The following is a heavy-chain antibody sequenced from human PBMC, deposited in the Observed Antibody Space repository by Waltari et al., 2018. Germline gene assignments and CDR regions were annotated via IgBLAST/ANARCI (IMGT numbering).Heavy chain of an antibody. J-gene: IGHJ3*01. CDR2: VFRNRDK. CDR1: GFPIKSGYY. D-gene: IGHD3-22*01. V-gene: IGHV4-38-2*01. CDR3: VRPMYDSSDQGLAFDL. Sequence: QVQLQESGPGLARPSETLSLSCAVSGFPIKSGYYWAWVRQPPGKGLEWIASVFRNRDKYYNTSLQSRVTISMDTSKNQISLQLTSVTAADTALYYCVRPMYDSSDQGLAFDLWGQGTMVTVSS.